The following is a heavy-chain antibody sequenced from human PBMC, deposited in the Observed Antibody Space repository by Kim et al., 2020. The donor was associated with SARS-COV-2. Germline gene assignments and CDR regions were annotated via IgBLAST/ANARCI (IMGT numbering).Heavy chain of an antibody. Sequence: GGSLRLSCVASGFPFTTYTMNWVRQAPGKGLEWVAVISGSGRSTYYADSVKGRFTVSRDNSKNTLYLQMNSLRVEDTAVYYCAKELRVTTATTGGEFFNSWGQGTLVTVSS. D-gene: IGHD4-17*01. CDR2: ISGSGRST. CDR1: GFPFTTYT. CDR3: AKELRVTTATTGGEFFNS. V-gene: IGHV3-23*01. J-gene: IGHJ5*02.